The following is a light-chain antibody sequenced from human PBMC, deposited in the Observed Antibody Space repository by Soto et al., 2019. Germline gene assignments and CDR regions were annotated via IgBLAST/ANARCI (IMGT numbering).Light chain of an antibody. V-gene: IGKV4-1*01. CDR1: QSVVHSSNNKNH. Sequence: DIVMTQPPDSLAVSLGERATINCKSSQSVVHSSNNKNHLAWYQQRPGQPPKLLIYWASTRESGVPDRFSGSGSGTDFTLTISSLQAEDVAVYYCQQYYSTLRTFGQGTKVDI. CDR2: WAS. CDR3: QQYYSTLRT. J-gene: IGKJ1*01.